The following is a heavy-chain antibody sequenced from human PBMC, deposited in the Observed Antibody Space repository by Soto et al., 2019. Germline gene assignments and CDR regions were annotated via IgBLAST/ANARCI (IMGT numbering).Heavy chain of an antibody. CDR2: ISAYNGNT. D-gene: IGHD3-22*01. Sequence: QVQLVQSGAEVKKPGASVKVSCKASGYTFTSYGISWVRQAPGQGLEWMGWISAYNGNTNYAQKLQGRVTMTTDTSTSTAYMELRSLRSDDTAVYYCARVGGGKVITSYYYYYGMDVWGQGTTVTVSS. V-gene: IGHV1-18*01. J-gene: IGHJ6*02. CDR3: ARVGGGKVITSYYYYYGMDV. CDR1: GYTFTSYG.